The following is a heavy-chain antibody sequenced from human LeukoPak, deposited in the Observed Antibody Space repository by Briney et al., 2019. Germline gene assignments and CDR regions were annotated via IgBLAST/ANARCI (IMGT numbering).Heavy chain of an antibody. V-gene: IGHV5-51*01. CDR1: GYSFTTYR. CDR2: IYPGDSDT. J-gene: IGHJ4*02. CDR3: ARGGYSSSSRRYFDY. Sequence: GESLKISCKGSGYSFTTYRIGWVRQMPGKGLEWMGIIYPGDSDTRYSPSLQGQVTISADKSISTAYLRWSSLKASDTAMYYCARGGYSSSSRRYFDYWGQGTLVTVSS. D-gene: IGHD6-6*01.